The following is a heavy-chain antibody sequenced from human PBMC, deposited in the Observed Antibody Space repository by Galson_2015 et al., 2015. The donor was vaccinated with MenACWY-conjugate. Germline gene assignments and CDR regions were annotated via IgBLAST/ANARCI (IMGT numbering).Heavy chain of an antibody. CDR1: GVSVTTRGVG. CDR2: ISRDDGT. J-gene: IGHJ4*02. Sequence: PALVTPTRTLTLTCTFSGVSVTTRGVGVGWIRQPPGKALEWLGFISRDDGTRYSPSLKSRLTITQDTSKNQVVLTMTNMDPVDTATYYCAHRRPGYSSSGWGFFDYWCRGTLFTVSS. D-gene: IGHD6-6*01. V-gene: IGHV2-5*02. CDR3: AHRRPGYSSSGWGFFDY.